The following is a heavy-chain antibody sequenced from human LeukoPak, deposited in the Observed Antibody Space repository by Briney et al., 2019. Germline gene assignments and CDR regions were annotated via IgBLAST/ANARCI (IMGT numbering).Heavy chain of an antibody. Sequence: PGGSLRLSCAASGFTFSSYSMNWDRQAPGKGLEWVSYISSSSSTIYYADSVKGRFTISRDNVKNSLYLQMNSLRAEDTAVYYCARDEFPAGGVVPAKHDYWRQGTLVTVSS. J-gene: IGHJ4*02. CDR3: ARDEFPAGGVVPAKHDY. D-gene: IGHD2-2*01. V-gene: IGHV3-48*01. CDR2: ISSSSSTI. CDR1: GFTFSSYS.